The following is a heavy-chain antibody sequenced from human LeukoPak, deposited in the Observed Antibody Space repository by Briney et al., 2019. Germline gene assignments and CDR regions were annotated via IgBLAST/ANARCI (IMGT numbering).Heavy chain of an antibody. V-gene: IGHV4-39*07. CDR3: ARNRAYYYDSSGLGAFDI. CDR1: GGSISRSSYY. D-gene: IGHD3-22*01. CDR2: IYYSGST. Sequence: SEALSLTCTVSGGSISRSSYYWGWIRQPPGKGLEWIGSIYYSGSTYYNPSLKSRVTISVDTSKNQFSLKLSSVTAADTAVYYCARNRAYYYDSSGLGAFDIWGQGTMVTVSS. J-gene: IGHJ3*02.